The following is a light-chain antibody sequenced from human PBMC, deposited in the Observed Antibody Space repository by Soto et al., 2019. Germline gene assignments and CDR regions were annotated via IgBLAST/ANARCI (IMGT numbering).Light chain of an antibody. CDR1: QSIGVW. CDR3: QQYNNWPFS. CDR2: KAS. V-gene: IGKV1-5*03. J-gene: IGKJ5*01. Sequence: DIQVTQSPSTLSASVGDRVTFTCRASQSIGVWLAWYQQKAGKAPNLLIYKASRLESGVPSRFSGSGSETEFTLTISGLQSEDFALYFCQQYNNWPFSFGPGTRLEIK.